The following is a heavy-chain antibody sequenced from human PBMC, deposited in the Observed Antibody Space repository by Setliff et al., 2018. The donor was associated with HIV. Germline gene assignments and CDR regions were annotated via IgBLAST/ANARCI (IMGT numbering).Heavy chain of an antibody. CDR2: IYPGDSDT. Sequence: GESLKLSCKGSAYSFTSYWIGWVRQMPGKGLEWLGIIYPGDSDTRYSPSFQGQVTISADKAICTAYLQWSSLKASDTAMYYCARFPPMLSGSYVRGAFDIWGQGTMVTVSS. CDR3: ARFPPMLSGSYVRGAFDI. V-gene: IGHV5-51*01. D-gene: IGHD1-26*01. J-gene: IGHJ3*02. CDR1: AYSFTSYW.